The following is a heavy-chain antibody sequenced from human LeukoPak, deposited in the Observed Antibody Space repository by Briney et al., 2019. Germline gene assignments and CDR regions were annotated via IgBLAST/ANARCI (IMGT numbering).Heavy chain of an antibody. Sequence: SETLSLTCAVYGGSFSGYYWSWIRQPPGEGLEWIGEINHSGSTNYNPSLKSRVTISVDTSKNQFSLKLSSVTAADTAVYYCARGRYGDYLYYFDYWGQGTLVTVSS. J-gene: IGHJ4*02. CDR3: ARGRYGDYLYYFDY. CDR1: GGSFSGYY. CDR2: INHSGST. D-gene: IGHD4-17*01. V-gene: IGHV4-34*01.